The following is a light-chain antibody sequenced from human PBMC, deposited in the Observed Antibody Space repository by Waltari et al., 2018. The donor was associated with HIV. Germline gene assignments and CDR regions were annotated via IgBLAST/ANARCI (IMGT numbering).Light chain of an antibody. CDR1: GNDIGAYNF. V-gene: IGLV2-14*01. CDR3: CSYAGRNTMV. Sequence: QSALTQPDSVSGSPGQSITISCSGSGNDIGAYNFVSWYQQRPGKAPKLLIYEVSGRPSGVSSRFSGSKSGTTASLTISGLQAEDEADYYCCSYAGRNTMVFGGGTTLTVL. CDR2: EVS. J-gene: IGLJ2*01.